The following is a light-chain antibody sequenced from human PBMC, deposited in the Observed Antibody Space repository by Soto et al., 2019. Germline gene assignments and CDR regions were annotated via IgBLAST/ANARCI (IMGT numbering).Light chain of an antibody. CDR2: EVS. Sequence: PGQSPQVLINEVSNRFSGVPAGFSGRGSGTDFTLKISRVSAEDVGVYYCMQALQTPRFGQGTRLEIK. V-gene: IGKV2-29*03. J-gene: IGKJ5*01. CDR3: MQALQTPR.